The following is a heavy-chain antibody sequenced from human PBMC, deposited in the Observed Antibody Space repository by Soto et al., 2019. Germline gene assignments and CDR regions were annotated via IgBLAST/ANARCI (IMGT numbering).Heavy chain of an antibody. J-gene: IGHJ5*02. V-gene: IGHV3-23*01. CDR1: GFTFSTYA. CDR2: VSASGLNT. Sequence: GGSLRLSCAASGFTFSTYAMAWVRQAPGKGLEWVSGVSASGLNTDYADPVKGRFYISRDNSKNTLYLQMDSLRPEDTAVYYCARDGPIAAAGNNWFDPWGQGTLVTVSS. CDR3: ARDGPIAAAGNNWFDP. D-gene: IGHD6-13*01.